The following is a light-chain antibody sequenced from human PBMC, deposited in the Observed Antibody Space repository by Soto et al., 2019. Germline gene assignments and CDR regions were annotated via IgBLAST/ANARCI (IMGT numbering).Light chain of an antibody. V-gene: IGKV3-20*01. CDR2: GAS. CDR3: QHYVSPPIT. CDR1: QSVSSN. J-gene: IGKJ5*01. Sequence: EIVMTQSPATPSLSPGERATLSCRASQSVSSNLAWYQQKPGQAPRLLVYGASSRATGISDRFSGSGSGTDFTLIISRLENEDFAVYYCQHYVSPPITFGQGTRLEIK.